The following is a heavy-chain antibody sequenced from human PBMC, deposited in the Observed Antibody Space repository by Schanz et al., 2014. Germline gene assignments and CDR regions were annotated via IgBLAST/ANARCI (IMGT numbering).Heavy chain of an antibody. V-gene: IGHV3-33*01. CDR1: GFAFSVYG. CDR2: IWSDGSTK. CDR3: ASPSGYSDYGTYFDF. D-gene: IGHD5-12*01. Sequence: GQLAESGGGLVQPGGSLRLSCAASGFAFSVYGMHWVRQAPGKGPEWVAVIWSDGSTKYYADSVKGRFTISRDNSRNTLYLQMNSLRTEDTAVYYCASPSGYSDYGTYFDFWGQGTLVTVSS. J-gene: IGHJ4*02.